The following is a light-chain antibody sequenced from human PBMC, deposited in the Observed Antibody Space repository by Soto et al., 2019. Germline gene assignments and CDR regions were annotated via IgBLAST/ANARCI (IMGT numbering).Light chain of an antibody. J-gene: IGLJ1*01. CDR2: EVT. CDR1: SSDVGGYNY. Sequence: QSALTQPASVSGSPGQSITISCTGTSSDVGGYNYVSWYQQHPGKAPKLMIFEVTNRPSGISNRFSGSRSGNTASLTISDLQAEDEAEYYSNSYTGSNTFVFGTGTKLTVL. CDR3: NSYTGSNTFV. V-gene: IGLV2-14*03.